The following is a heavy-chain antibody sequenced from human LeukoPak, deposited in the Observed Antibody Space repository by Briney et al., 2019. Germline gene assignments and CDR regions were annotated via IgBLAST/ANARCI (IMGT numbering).Heavy chain of an antibody. D-gene: IGHD2-2*01. CDR3: ARELGASSTRVHYYYMDV. CDR1: GGTFSSYA. Sequence: ASVKVFCKASGGTFSSYAISWVRQAPGQGLEWMGGIIPIFGTANYAQKFQGRVTITADESTSTAYMELSSLRSEDTAVYYCARELGASSTRVHYYYMDVWGKGTTVTVSS. CDR2: IIPIFGTA. V-gene: IGHV1-69*13. J-gene: IGHJ6*03.